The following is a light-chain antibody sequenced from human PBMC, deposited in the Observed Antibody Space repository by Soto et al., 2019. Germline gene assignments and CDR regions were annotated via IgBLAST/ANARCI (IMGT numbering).Light chain of an antibody. CDR3: RSYASSPVV. V-gene: IGLV2-23*01. J-gene: IGLJ2*01. CDR1: SSDVGSYNL. CDR2: EGS. Sequence: QSALTQPASVSGSPGQSITISCTGTSSDVGSYNLVSWYQQHPGKAPKLMIYEGSKRPSGVSNRFSGSKSGNPASLTISGLQAEDEADYYCRSYASSPVVFGGGTKLTVL.